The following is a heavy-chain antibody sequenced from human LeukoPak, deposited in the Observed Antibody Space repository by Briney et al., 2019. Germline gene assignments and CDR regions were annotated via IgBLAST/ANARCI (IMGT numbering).Heavy chain of an antibody. Sequence: GGSLRLXCAASGFTFSSYAMSWVRQAPGKGLEWVSAISGSSGSTYYADSVKGRFTISRDNSKNTLYLQMNSLRAEDTAVYYCARVVMVRGVNDAFDIWGQGTMVTVSS. J-gene: IGHJ3*02. CDR1: GFTFSSYA. D-gene: IGHD3-10*01. CDR3: ARVVMVRGVNDAFDI. CDR2: ISGSSGST. V-gene: IGHV3-23*01.